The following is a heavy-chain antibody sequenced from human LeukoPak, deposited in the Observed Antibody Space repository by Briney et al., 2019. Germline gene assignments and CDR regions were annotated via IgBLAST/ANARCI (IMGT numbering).Heavy chain of an antibody. J-gene: IGHJ4*02. Sequence: GASVKVSCKASGYTFTSYDINWVRQATGQGLEWMGWMNPNSGNTGYAQKFQGRVTITRNTSISTAYMELSSLRAEDTAVYYCVRGGTIFGVAGFDYWGQGTLVTVSS. V-gene: IGHV1-8*03. CDR3: VRGGTIFGVAGFDY. CDR1: GYTFTSYD. D-gene: IGHD3-3*01. CDR2: MNPNSGNT.